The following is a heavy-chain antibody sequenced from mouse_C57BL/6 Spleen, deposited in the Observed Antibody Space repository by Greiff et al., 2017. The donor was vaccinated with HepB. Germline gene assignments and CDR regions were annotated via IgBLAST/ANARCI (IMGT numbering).Heavy chain of an antibody. V-gene: IGHV1-81*01. D-gene: IGHD2-3*01. CDR1: GYTFTSYG. J-gene: IGHJ2*01. Sequence: VKLQESGAELARPGASVKLSCKASGYTFTSYGISWVKQRTGQGLEWIGEIYPRSGNTYYNEQFKGKTTLTADKSSSTAYMELRSLTSEDSAVYFGARSYDGYYVSPFDYWGQGTTLTVSS. CDR3: ARSYDGYYVSPFDY. CDR2: IYPRSGNT.